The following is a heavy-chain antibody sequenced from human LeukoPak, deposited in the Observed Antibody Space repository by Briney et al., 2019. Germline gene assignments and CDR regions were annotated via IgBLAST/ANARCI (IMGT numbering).Heavy chain of an antibody. J-gene: IGHJ5*01. D-gene: IGHD3-10*01. CDR3: ASEGRGPVIYNWFDS. V-gene: IGHV4-61*02. CDR1: GGSINSGLYY. Sequence: SETLSLTCTVSGGSINSGLYYWSWIRQSAGQGLEWIGRVYSSGSTNYNPSLKSRVTISVDTLKNQFSLMVRSVTAADTAVYYCASEGRGPVIYNWFDSWGQGVLVTVSS. CDR2: VYSSGST.